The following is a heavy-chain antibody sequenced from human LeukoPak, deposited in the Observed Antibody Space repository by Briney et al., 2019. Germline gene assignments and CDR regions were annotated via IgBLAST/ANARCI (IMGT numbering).Heavy chain of an antibody. CDR2: ISAYNSNT. CDR3: ARGDYDILTAYYYYGMDV. V-gene: IGHV1-18*01. Sequence: ASVKVSCKASGYTFTSYGISWVRQAPGQGLEWMGWISAYNSNTNYAQKLQGRVTMTTDTSTSTAYMELRSLRSDDTAVYYCARGDYDILTAYYYYGMDVWGQGTTVTVSS. CDR1: GYTFTSYG. J-gene: IGHJ6*02. D-gene: IGHD3-9*01.